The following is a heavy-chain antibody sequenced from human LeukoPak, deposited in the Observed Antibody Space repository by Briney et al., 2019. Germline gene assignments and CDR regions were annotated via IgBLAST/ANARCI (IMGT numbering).Heavy chain of an antibody. CDR2: INPDSGGT. CDR3: ARGNVEMATIIAFDI. V-gene: IGHV1-2*02. CDR1: GYTFTGYY. D-gene: IGHD5-24*01. Sequence: ASVKVSCKASGYTFTGYYMHWVRQAPGQGLEWMAWINPDSGGTNYAQKFQGRVTVTRDTSVSTAYMGLNRLRSDDTAVYYCARGNVEMATIIAFDIWGQGTMVTVSS. J-gene: IGHJ3*02.